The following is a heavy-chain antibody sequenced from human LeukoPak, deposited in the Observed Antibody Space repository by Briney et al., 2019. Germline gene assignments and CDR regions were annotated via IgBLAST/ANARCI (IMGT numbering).Heavy chain of an antibody. CDR3: ALGTINKDYYFGMDV. Sequence: GGSLRLSCAASGFTFRDYYMTWLRQAPGKGLEWLSYIRNGGTTVFYADSIKGRFTVSRDNAKRSLYLQIESLRDDDTAVYHCALGTINKDYYFGMDVWGQGTTVTVSS. V-gene: IGHV3-11*01. D-gene: IGHD2-8*01. CDR2: IRNGGTTV. J-gene: IGHJ6*02. CDR1: GFTFRDYY.